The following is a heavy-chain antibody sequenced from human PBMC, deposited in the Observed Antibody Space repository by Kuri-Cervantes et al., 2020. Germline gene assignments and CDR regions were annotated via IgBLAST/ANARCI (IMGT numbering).Heavy chain of an antibody. V-gene: IGHV3-74*01. Sequence: GESLKISCAASGFTFSSYWMHWVRQAPGKGLVWVSRINSDGSSTSYADSVKGRFTISRDNAKNTLYLQMNRLRAEDTAVYYCARAVGATALDYWGQGTLVTVSS. CDR3: ARAVGATALDY. D-gene: IGHD1-26*01. CDR1: GFTFSSYW. CDR2: INSDGSST. J-gene: IGHJ4*02.